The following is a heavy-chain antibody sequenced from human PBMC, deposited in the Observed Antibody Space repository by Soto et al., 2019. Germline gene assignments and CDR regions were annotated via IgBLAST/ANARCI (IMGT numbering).Heavy chain of an antibody. D-gene: IGHD1-26*01. Sequence: QPGGSLRLSCAASGFTFSSYWMSWVRQAPGKGLEWVANIKQDGSEKYYVDSVKGRFTISRDNAKNSLYLQMNSLRAEGTAVYYCARDGSGSYYDAFDIWGQGTMVTVSS. CDR2: IKQDGSEK. V-gene: IGHV3-7*03. CDR1: GFTFSSYW. J-gene: IGHJ3*02. CDR3: ARDGSGSYYDAFDI.